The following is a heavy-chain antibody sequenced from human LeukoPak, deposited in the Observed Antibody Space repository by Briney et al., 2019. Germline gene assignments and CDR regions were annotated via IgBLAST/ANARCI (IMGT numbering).Heavy chain of an antibody. J-gene: IGHJ4*02. CDR1: GGSFSGYY. CDR3: ARGIPVLRFLEWPPFDY. V-gene: IGHV4-34*01. Sequence: SETLSLTCAVYGGSFSGYYWSWIRQPPGKGLEWIGEINHSGSTNYNPSLKSRVTISVDTSKNQFSLKLSSVTAADTAVYYCARGIPVLRFLEWPPFDYWGQGTLVTVSS. D-gene: IGHD3-3*01. CDR2: INHSGST.